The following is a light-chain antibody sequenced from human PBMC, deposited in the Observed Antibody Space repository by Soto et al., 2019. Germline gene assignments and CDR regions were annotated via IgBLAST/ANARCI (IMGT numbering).Light chain of an antibody. CDR2: ATS. V-gene: IGKV1-39*01. Sequence: DIQMTQSPSSLSASVGDRVTITCRASQNIDNYLNWYQHKPGKAPKLLIYATSTLQSGVPSRFSGSGSGTDFTLTISSLQPEDFATYFCQETYNVAAVSFGGGTKVEIK. CDR1: QNIDNY. CDR3: QETYNVAAVS. J-gene: IGKJ4*01.